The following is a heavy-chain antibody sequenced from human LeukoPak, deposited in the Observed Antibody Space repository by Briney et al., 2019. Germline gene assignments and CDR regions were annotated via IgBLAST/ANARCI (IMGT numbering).Heavy chain of an antibody. V-gene: IGHV3-30*03. CDR3: AMVSDGY. CDR2: ISYDGSNK. J-gene: IGHJ4*02. CDR1: GFTFSSYG. D-gene: IGHD3-10*01. Sequence: PGGSLRLSCAASGFTFSSYGMHWVRQAPGKGLEWVAVISYDGSNKYYADSVKGRFTISRDNSKNTLYLQMNSLKAEDTAVYYCAMVSDGYWGQGTLVTVSS.